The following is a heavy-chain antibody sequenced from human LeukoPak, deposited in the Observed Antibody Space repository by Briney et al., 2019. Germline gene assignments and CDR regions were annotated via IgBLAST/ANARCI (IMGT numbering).Heavy chain of an antibody. CDR3: ARGRLLWADGMDV. V-gene: IGHV4-34*01. D-gene: IGHD3-10*01. Sequence: SQTLSLTCAVYGGPFSGDYWSWIRQPPGKGLECIAASNHSGRINCNPSLKSRVTISVDTSKNQFSLKLSSVTAADTAVYYCARGRLLWADGMDVWGQGTTVTVSS. CDR1: GGPFSGDY. J-gene: IGHJ6*02. CDR2: SNHSGRI.